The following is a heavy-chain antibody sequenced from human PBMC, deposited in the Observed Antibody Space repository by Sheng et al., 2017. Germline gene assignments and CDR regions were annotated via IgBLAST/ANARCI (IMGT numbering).Heavy chain of an antibody. D-gene: IGHD3-22*01. CDR1: GYSISSGYY. CDR3: ARVFKVDYYDSSGYDAFDI. J-gene: IGHJ3*02. CDR2: IYHSGSN. V-gene: IGHV4-38-2*02. Sequence: QVQLQESGPGLVKPSETLSLTCTVSGYSISSGYYWGWIRQPPGKGLEWIGSIYHSGSNYYNPSLKSRVTISVDTSKNQFSLELSSVTAADTAVYYCARVFKVDYYDSSGYDAFDIWGQGTMVTVSS.